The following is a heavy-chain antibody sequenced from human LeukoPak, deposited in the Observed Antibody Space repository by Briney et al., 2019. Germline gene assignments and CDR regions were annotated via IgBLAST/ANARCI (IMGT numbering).Heavy chain of an antibody. Sequence: ASVKVSCKASGYTFTSYAMHWVRQAPGQRPEWMGWINAGNGNTKYSQKFQGRVTITRDTSADTAYMELSSLRSEDTAVYYCARLKYCTNGVCYAGFDYWGQGTLATVSS. D-gene: IGHD2-8*01. CDR2: INAGNGNT. V-gene: IGHV1-3*01. CDR3: ARLKYCTNGVCYAGFDY. CDR1: GYTFTSYA. J-gene: IGHJ4*02.